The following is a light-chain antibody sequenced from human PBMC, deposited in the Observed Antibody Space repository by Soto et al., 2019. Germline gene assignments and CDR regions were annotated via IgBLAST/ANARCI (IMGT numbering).Light chain of an antibody. Sequence: DIQMTQSPSTLSASVGDRVTITCRASQDINRWLAWYQQKPGKAPKLLIYDASSLESGVPSRFSGSGSGTEFTLTISSLQPDDFATYYCQQYNSYRGTFGQGTKVDIK. CDR2: DAS. J-gene: IGKJ1*01. V-gene: IGKV1-5*01. CDR3: QQYNSYRGT. CDR1: QDINRW.